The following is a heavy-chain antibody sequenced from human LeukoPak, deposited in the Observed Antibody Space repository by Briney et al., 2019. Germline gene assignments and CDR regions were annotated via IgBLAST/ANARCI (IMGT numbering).Heavy chain of an antibody. J-gene: IGHJ4*02. Sequence: GGSLRLSCAASGFTFSSYAMSWVRQAPGKGLEWVSAIGDNGGDTKYAASVKGRFTIYRDNSRNTLYLQMNSLRVEDTAMYYCGRDWKLDYWGQGTLVTVPS. V-gene: IGHV3-23*01. D-gene: IGHD1-1*01. CDR2: IGDNGGDT. CDR1: GFTFSSYA. CDR3: GRDWKLDY.